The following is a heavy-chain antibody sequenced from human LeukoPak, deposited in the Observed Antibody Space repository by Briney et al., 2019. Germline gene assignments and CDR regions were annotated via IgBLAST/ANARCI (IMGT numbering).Heavy chain of an antibody. Sequence: PGGSLRLSCAASGFTFSSYAMHWVRQAPGKGLEWVAVISYDGSNKYYADSVKGRFTISRDNSKNTLYLQMNSLRAEDTAVYYCARDPRTAYSSGWAYFDYWGQGTLVTVSS. CDR1: GFTFSSYA. J-gene: IGHJ4*02. D-gene: IGHD6-19*01. V-gene: IGHV3-30*04. CDR2: ISYDGSNK. CDR3: ARDPRTAYSSGWAYFDY.